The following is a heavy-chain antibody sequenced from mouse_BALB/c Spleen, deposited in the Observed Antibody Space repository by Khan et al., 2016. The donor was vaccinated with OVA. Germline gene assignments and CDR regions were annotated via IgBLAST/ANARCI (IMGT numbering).Heavy chain of an antibody. CDR3: SRSHYGKFAY. CDR2: INSDGDYT. CDR1: GFTFSTYS. Sequence: EVELVESGGALVKPGGSLKLSCAASGFTFSTYSMSWVRQTPEKRLEWVATINSDGDYTYYPDSVKGRFTISRDNAKNTLYLQMSSLKSEDTAIYYCSRSHYGKFAYWGQGTLVTVSA. J-gene: IGHJ3*01. D-gene: IGHD2-1*01. V-gene: IGHV5-9-3*01.